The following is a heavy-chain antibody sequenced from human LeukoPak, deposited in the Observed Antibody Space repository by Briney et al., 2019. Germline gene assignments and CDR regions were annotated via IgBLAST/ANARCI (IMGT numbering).Heavy chain of an antibody. CDR2: MYYGGSP. V-gene: IGHV4-59*01. J-gene: IGHJ4*02. D-gene: IGHD5-12*01. CDR3: GRLYTGYSTDY. Sequence: PSETLSLTCAVSGDSFSNYYWSWIRQPPGKELEWIGHMYYGGSPNYNPSLKSRVAMSIDTSKEQFSLKLSFVTAADTAVYYCGRLYTGYSTDYWGQGTLVIVSS. CDR1: GDSFSNYY.